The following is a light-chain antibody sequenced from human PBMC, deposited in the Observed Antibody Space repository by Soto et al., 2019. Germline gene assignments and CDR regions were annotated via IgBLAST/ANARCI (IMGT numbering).Light chain of an antibody. CDR2: DVD. Sequence: QSALTQPASVSGSPGQSITISCTGTSSDVGGYNFVSWYQQHPGKAPRLMIFDVDNRPSGVSTRFSGSKSGNTASLTISGLQAEDEADYYCCSYSGSSTLVVFGGGTKLPVL. CDR3: CSYSGSSTLVV. CDR1: SSDVGGYNF. J-gene: IGLJ2*01. V-gene: IGLV2-14*03.